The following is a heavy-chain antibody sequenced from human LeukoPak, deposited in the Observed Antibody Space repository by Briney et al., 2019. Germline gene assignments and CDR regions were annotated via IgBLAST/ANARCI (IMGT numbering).Heavy chain of an antibody. CDR3: ARGEYSYGPAGYYYYMDV. CDR2: INPNSGGT. D-gene: IGHD5-18*01. V-gene: IGHV1-2*02. CDR1: GYTFTGYY. J-gene: IGHJ6*03. Sequence: ASVKVSCKASGYTFTGYYMHWVRQAPGQGLEWMGWINPNSGGTNCAQKFQGRVTMTRDTSISTAYMELSRLRSDDTAVYYCARGEYSYGPAGYYYYMDVWGKGTTVTVSS.